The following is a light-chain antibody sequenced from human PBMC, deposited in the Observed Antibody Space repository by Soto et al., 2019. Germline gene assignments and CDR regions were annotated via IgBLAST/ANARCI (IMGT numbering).Light chain of an antibody. Sequence: QPVLTQSPSASASLGASVKLTCTVSSGHITYAIAWHQQQPGKGPRYLMKVDSDGGLFKGDGIPDRFSGSSFGAERYLTISSLQSEDEADYYCQTWGIGFQVFGGGTKVTVL. J-gene: IGLJ3*02. CDR2: VDSDGGL. CDR3: QTWGIGFQV. CDR1: SGHITYA. V-gene: IGLV4-69*01.